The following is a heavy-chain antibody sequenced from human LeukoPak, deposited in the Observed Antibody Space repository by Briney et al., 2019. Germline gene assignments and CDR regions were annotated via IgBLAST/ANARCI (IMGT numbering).Heavy chain of an antibody. Sequence: GGSLRLSCAASRFTFSTYSMNWVRQAPGKGLEWVSAISSSSGYIYYADSVKGRFTTSRDNAKNSLYLQMNSLRAEDTAVYYCARDRGYFDSENWFDPWGQGTLVTVSS. D-gene: IGHD3-9*01. J-gene: IGHJ5*02. CDR3: ARDRGYFDSENWFDP. V-gene: IGHV3-21*01. CDR2: ISSSSGYI. CDR1: RFTFSTYS.